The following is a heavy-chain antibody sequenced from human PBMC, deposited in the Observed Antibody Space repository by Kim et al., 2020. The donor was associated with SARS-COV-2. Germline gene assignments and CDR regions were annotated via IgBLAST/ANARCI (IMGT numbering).Heavy chain of an antibody. CDR1: GFTFSSYG. CDR2: ISYDGSNK. CDR3: ARDQGLVTYYYYGMDV. V-gene: IGHV3-33*05. D-gene: IGHD6-13*01. J-gene: IGHJ6*02. Sequence: GGSLRLSCAASGFTFSSYGMHWVRQAPGKGLEWVAVISYDGSNKYYADSVKGRFTISRDNSKNTLYLQMNSLRAEDTAVYYCARDQGLVTYYYYGMDVWGQGTPVTVSS.